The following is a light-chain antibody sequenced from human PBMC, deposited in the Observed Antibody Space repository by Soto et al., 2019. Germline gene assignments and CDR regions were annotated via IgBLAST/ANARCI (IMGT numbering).Light chain of an antibody. J-gene: IGLJ2*01. CDR2: DVS. CDR1: SSDVGGYNY. V-gene: IGLV2-14*03. CDR3: SSYTSSSTVV. Sequence: QSALTQPASVSGSPGQSITISCTGTSSDVGGYNYVSWYQQHPGKAPKLMIYDVSNRPSGVSNRFSGSKSGNTASLTTSGLQAEDEADYYCSSYTSSSTVVFGGGTKLPVL.